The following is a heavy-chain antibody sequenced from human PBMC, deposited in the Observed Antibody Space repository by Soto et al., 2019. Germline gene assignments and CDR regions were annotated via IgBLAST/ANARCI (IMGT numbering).Heavy chain of an antibody. CDR2: ISYDGSNK. CDR1: GFTFSSYG. D-gene: IGHD1-26*01. V-gene: IGHV3-30*18. J-gene: IGHJ4*02. CDR3: AKETSGVFNY. Sequence: QVQLVESGGGVVQPGRSLRLSCAASGFTFSSYGMHWVRHAPGKGLEWVAVISYDGSNKYYADSVKGRFTISRDNSKNTLYLQMNSLRAEDTAVYYCAKETSGVFNYWGQGTLVTVSS.